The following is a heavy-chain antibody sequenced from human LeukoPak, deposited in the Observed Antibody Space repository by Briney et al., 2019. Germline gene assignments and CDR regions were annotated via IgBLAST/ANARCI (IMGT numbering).Heavy chain of an antibody. D-gene: IGHD5-24*01. V-gene: IGHV4-61*02. CDR1: GGSISSGSYY. J-gene: IGHJ4*02. CDR2: IYTSGST. Sequence: SQTLSLTCTVSGGSISSGSYYWSWIRRPAGKGLEWIGRIYTSGSTKYNPSPKSRVTISVDTSKNQFSLKLSSVTAADTAVYYCASGRDGYNWDFVNYWGQGTLVTVSS. CDR3: ASGRDGYNWDFVNY.